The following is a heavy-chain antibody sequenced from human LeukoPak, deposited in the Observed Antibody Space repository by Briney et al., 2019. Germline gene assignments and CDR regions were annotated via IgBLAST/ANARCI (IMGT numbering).Heavy chain of an antibody. CDR1: GDSISSSDYY. V-gene: IGHV4-61*05. J-gene: IGHJ4*02. Sequence: SETLSLTCTVSGDSISSSDYYWGWIRQPPGKGLEWIGRIYTSGSTNYNPSLKSRVTMSVDTSKNQFSLKLSSVTAADTAVYYCASSQYNWNEYYFDYWGQGTLVTVSS. CDR2: IYTSGST. D-gene: IGHD1-1*01. CDR3: ASSQYNWNEYYFDY.